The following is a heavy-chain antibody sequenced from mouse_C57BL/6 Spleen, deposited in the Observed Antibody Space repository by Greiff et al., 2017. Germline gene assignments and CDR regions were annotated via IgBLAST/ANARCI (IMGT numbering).Heavy chain of an antibody. Sequence: QVQLQQPGAELVRPGTSVKLSCKASGYTFTSYWMHWVKQRPGQGLEWIGVIDPSDSYTNYNQKFKGKATLTVDTSSSTAYMQLSSLTSEDAAVYYGARRGLGAWFAYWGQGTLVTVSA. D-gene: IGHD4-1*01. J-gene: IGHJ3*01. CDR3: ARRGLGAWFAY. V-gene: IGHV1-59*01. CDR2: IDPSDSYT. CDR1: GYTFTSYW.